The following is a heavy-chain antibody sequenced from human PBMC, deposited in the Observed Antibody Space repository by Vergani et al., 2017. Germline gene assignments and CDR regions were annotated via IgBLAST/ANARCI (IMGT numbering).Heavy chain of an antibody. D-gene: IGHD3-10*01. V-gene: IGHV3-30*18. CDR2: ISYDGSNK. CDR3: VKDRGLLWFGELLSHLDY. J-gene: IGHJ4*02. Sequence: QVQLVESGGGVVQPGRSLRLSCAASGFTFSSYGMHWVRQAPGKGLEWVAVISYDGSNKYYADSVKGRFTISRDNSKNTLYLQMSSLRAEDTAVYYCVKDRGLLWFGELLSHLDYWGQGTLVTVSS. CDR1: GFTFSSYG.